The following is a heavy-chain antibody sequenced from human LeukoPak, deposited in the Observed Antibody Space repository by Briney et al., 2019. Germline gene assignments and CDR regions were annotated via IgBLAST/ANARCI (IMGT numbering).Heavy chain of an antibody. CDR1: GFTFSSYA. Sequence: GGSLRLSCAASGFTFSSYAMHWVRQAPGKGLEWVAVISYDGSNKYYADSVKGRFTISRDNSKNTLYLQMNSLRAEDTAVYYCARDLPYLYDGSGYHQVSYAFDIWGQGTMVTVSS. V-gene: IGHV3-30*04. J-gene: IGHJ3*02. CDR3: ARDLPYLYDGSGYHQVSYAFDI. CDR2: ISYDGSNK. D-gene: IGHD3-22*01.